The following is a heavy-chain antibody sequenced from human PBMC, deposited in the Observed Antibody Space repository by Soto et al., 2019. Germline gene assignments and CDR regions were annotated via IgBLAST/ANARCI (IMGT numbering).Heavy chain of an antibody. Sequence: ASVKVSCKAPADTFTMYYIHGVVQSPVHGLEWMGIINPNGGSTRFAQTFQGRITMTRDTSTSTVYMELSSLRSEDTAVYYCATYCSSTSCYSAFDIWGQGTMVTVSS. CDR2: INPNGGST. V-gene: IGHV1-46*01. CDR3: ATYCSSTSCYSAFDI. D-gene: IGHD2-2*02. J-gene: IGHJ3*02. CDR1: ADTFTMYY.